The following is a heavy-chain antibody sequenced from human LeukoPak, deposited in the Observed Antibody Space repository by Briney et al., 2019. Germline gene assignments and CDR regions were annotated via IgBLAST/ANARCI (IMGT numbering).Heavy chain of an antibody. V-gene: IGHV3-23*01. CDR1: GFPFSSYA. CDR3: AKDVLLYSSGWSHFDY. Sequence: PGGSLRLSCAASGFPFSSYAMSWVRQAPGKGLEWVSAISGSGGSTYYADSVKGRFTISRDNSKNTLYLQMNSLSAEDTAVYYCAKDVLLYSSGWSHFDYWGQGTLVTVSS. D-gene: IGHD6-19*01. CDR2: ISGSGGST. J-gene: IGHJ4*02.